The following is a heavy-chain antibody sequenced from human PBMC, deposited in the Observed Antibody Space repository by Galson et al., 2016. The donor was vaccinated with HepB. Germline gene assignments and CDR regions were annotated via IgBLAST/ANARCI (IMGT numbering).Heavy chain of an antibody. Sequence: SVKVSCKASGYNFISFHLHWVRQAPGQGLEWVGIINPEGGSTIHAQKFQGRVTMTRDTSTSTVYLELSSLRSEDTAVYYCARAGYYDRTYIFDIWGQGTLVTVSS. J-gene: IGHJ1*01. D-gene: IGHD3-10*02. CDR1: GYNFISFH. CDR2: INPEGGST. V-gene: IGHV1-46*01. CDR3: ARAGYYDRTYIFDI.